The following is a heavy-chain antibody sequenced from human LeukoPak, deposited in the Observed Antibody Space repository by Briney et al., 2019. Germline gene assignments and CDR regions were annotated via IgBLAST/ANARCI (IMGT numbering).Heavy chain of an antibody. CDR2: ISDSGDST. J-gene: IGHJ3*02. CDR3: AKGEVYFDI. V-gene: IGHV3-23*01. Sequence: PGGSLRLSCAASGFTFSSYVMTWVRQAPGKGLEWVSRISDSGDSTYYADSVRGRFTISRDSSKNTLYLQMNSLRAEDTAVYSCAKGEVYFDIWGQGTTVTVSS. CDR1: GFTFSSYV.